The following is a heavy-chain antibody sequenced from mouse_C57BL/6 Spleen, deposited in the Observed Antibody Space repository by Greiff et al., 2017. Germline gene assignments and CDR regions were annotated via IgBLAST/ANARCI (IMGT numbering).Heavy chain of an antibody. Sequence: QVQLQQSGPELVKPGASVKISCKASGYAFSSSWMNWVKQRPGKGLEWIGRIYPGDGDTNYNGKFKGKATLTADKSSSTAYMQLSSLTSEDSAVYLCARGDDGYYTYWGQGTLVTVSA. CDR2: IYPGDGDT. CDR1: GYAFSSSW. V-gene: IGHV1-82*01. D-gene: IGHD2-3*01. CDR3: ARGDDGYYTY. J-gene: IGHJ3*01.